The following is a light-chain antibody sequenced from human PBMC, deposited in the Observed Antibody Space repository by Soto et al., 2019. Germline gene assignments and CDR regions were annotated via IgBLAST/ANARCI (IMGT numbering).Light chain of an antibody. V-gene: IGKV3-20*01. Sequence: EILLTQSPSTLSLSPGEGVTLSCRASQSVTVISLAWYQQKPGQAPRLLIYAASTRAAAVPDRFTGSGSGTDFALTISRLEPEDFGVYYCQQYGDSPLTSGPGTKVDIK. CDR2: AAS. CDR3: QQYGDSPLT. J-gene: IGKJ3*01. CDR1: QSVTVIS.